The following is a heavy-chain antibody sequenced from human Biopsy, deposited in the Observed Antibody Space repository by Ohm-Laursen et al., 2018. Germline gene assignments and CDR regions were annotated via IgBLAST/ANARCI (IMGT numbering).Heavy chain of an antibody. V-gene: IGHV4-4*07. J-gene: IGHJ4*02. CDR3: ARGSLKMDY. D-gene: IGHD3-9*01. CDR1: GGSFSGYY. Sequence: SETLSLTCSVSGGSFSGYYWSWIRQPPGKGLEWIGRIFPTGITNYNPSRKSRVTMSVDTSKNGFSLRLTSVTAADTAVYYCARGSLKMDYGGQGTLVTVSS. CDR2: IFPTGIT.